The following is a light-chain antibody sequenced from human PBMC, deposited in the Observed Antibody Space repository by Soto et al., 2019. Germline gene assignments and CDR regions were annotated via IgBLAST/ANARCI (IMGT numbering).Light chain of an antibody. CDR1: QSVSNS. V-gene: IGKV3-20*01. CDR2: GAS. J-gene: IGKJ4*01. Sequence: EIVLTQSPGTLSLSPGERATLSCRASQSVSNSLAWYQQKPGQAPRLLIYGASTRATDIPDRFSGSGSGTDFTLTINRLEPEDFAVYYCQQYDSSPRTFGGGTRLEIK. CDR3: QQYDSSPRT.